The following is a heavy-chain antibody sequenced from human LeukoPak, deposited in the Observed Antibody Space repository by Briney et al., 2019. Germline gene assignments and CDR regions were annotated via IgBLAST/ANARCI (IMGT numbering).Heavy chain of an antibody. CDR3: ARRGSKCSSTSCSDHDAFDI. CDR2: IFTSGST. CDR1: GGSISSYY. D-gene: IGHD2-2*01. Sequence: PSETLSLTCTVSGGSISSYYWSWIREPPRKGLEWIGRIFTSGSTNYNPSLKSRVTMSVDTSKNQFSLKLSSVTAADTAVYYCARRGSKCSSTSCSDHDAFDIWAKGQWSPSLQ. J-gene: IGHJ3*02. V-gene: IGHV4-4*07.